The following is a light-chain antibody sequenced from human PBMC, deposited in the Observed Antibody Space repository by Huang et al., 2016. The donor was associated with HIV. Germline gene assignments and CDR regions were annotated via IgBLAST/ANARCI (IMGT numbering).Light chain of an antibody. CDR2: WAS. CDR1: QSLLYILNTKNY. Sequence: DIVMTQSPDSLAVSPGERATINCNSSQSLLYILNTKNYLAWFQQKPGRPPKLLLYWASTRESRMPERFSGSGSGTDFTLTINNLQPEDVATYYCQQYYQNPQTFGQGT. V-gene: IGKV4-1*01. CDR3: QQYYQNPQT. J-gene: IGKJ5*01.